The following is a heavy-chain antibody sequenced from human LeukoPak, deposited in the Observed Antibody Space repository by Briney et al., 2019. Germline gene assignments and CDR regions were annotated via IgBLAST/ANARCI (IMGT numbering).Heavy chain of an antibody. J-gene: IGHJ6*03. CDR3: TKEEMSAAVAGYYYYYYMDV. CDR1: GFTFSSYA. CDR2: ISGSGGST. D-gene: IGHD6-19*01. V-gene: IGHV3-23*01. Sequence: GGSLGLSCAASGFTFSSYAMSWVRQAPGKGLEWVSAISGSGGSTYYADSVKGRFTISRDNSKNTLYLQMNSLRAEDTAVYYCTKEEMSAAVAGYYYYYYMDVWGKGTTVTVSS.